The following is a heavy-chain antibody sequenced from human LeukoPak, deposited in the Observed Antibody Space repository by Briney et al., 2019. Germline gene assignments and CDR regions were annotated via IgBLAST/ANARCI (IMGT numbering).Heavy chain of an antibody. CDR2: IIPLFGTA. CDR1: GGTFSSYT. CDR3: ARSPSMITFGGVPNLFDY. J-gene: IGHJ4*02. D-gene: IGHD3-16*01. V-gene: IGHV1-69*06. Sequence: SVKVSCKASGGTFSSYTISWVRQAPGQGLEWMGGIIPLFGTANYAQKFPGRVTITADKSTSTAYMELSSLRSEDTAVYYCARSPSMITFGGVPNLFDYWGQGTLVTVSS.